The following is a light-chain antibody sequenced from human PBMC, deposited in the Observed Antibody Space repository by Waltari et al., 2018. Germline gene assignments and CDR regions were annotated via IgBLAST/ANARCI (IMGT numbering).Light chain of an antibody. J-gene: IGLJ3*02. Sequence: QSALTQPPSVSGSPGQSVTISCTGTSSDIGNYNRVSWYQQPPGTAPNLMIYDVTNRPSGVPARFSGSKSGNTASLTISGLQAEDEADYYCSSYTSSSTWVFGGGTKLTVL. CDR1: SSDIGNYNR. CDR2: DVT. CDR3: SSYTSSSTWV. V-gene: IGLV2-18*02.